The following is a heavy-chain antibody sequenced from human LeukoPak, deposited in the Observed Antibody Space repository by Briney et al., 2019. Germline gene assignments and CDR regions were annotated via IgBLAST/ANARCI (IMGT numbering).Heavy chain of an antibody. CDR3: AIPGSGPDY. Sequence: PGGSLRLSCAASGFTFSSYAMHWVRQAPGKGLEWVAVISYDGSNKYYADSVKGRFTISRDNAKNSLYLQMNSLRVEDTAVYYCAIPGSGPDYWGQGTLVTVSS. J-gene: IGHJ4*02. CDR2: ISYDGSNK. D-gene: IGHD3-3*01. V-gene: IGHV3-30-3*01. CDR1: GFTFSSYA.